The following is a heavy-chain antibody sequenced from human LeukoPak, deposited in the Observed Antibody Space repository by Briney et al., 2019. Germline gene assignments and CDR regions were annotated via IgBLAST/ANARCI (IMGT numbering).Heavy chain of an antibody. CDR3: AKPLSPRGYSNGFEF. V-gene: IGHV3-30*18. CDR2: LSFDGGEF. CDR1: GFTFSASA. D-gene: IGHD5-18*01. Sequence: PSGGSLRLSCAASGFTFSASAMHWVRQAPGRGLEWVSFLSFDGGEFGYADSVRGRFSISRDDSQNAVYLHMSSLRPEDTALYFCAKPLSPRGYSNGFEFWGRGTLVTVSS. J-gene: IGHJ4*02.